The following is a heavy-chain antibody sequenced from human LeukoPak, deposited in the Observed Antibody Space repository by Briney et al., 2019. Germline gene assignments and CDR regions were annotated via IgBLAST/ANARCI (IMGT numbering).Heavy chain of an antibody. J-gene: IGHJ4*02. V-gene: IGHV3-15*01. D-gene: IGHD1-26*01. CDR1: GFTFRNAW. Sequence: GGSLRLSCAASGFTFRNAWGSWVRQAPGKGLEWVGRVKSKTDGGTTDYAAPVKGRFTISRDDSKNTLYLQMNGLKTDDTAVYYCTTAGPSGSYYEIVNYWGQGTLVTVSS. CDR2: VKSKTDGGTT. CDR3: TTAGPSGSYYEIVNY.